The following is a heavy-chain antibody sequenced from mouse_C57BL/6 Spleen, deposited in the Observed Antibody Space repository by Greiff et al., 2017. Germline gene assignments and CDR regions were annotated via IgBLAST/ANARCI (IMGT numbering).Heavy chain of an antibody. J-gene: IGHJ4*01. CDR3: AALYYDYAMDY. V-gene: IGHV5-17*01. CDR1: GFTFSDYG. D-gene: IGHD1-1*01. CDR2: ISSGSSTI. Sequence: VQLKESGGGLVKPGGSLKLSCAASGFTFSDYGMHWVRQAPEKGLEWVAYISSGSSTIYYADTVKGRFTISRDNAKNTLFLQMTSLRSEDTAMYYCAALYYDYAMDYWGQGTSVTVSS.